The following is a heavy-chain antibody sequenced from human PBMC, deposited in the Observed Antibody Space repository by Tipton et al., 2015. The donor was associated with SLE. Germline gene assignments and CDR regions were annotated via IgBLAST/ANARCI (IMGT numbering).Heavy chain of an antibody. J-gene: IGHJ3*02. CDR1: GGSFSSGTYY. Sequence: LSLTCTVSGGSFSSGTYYWNWIRQPPGKGLEWIGYIYYSGGTKYNPSLKSRNTISEDTSKNQFSLKLSSVTAADTAVYYCATGGYPDAFDMWGQGTMVTVSS. CDR2: IYYSGGT. V-gene: IGHV4-61*01. D-gene: IGHD2-15*01. CDR3: ATGGYPDAFDM.